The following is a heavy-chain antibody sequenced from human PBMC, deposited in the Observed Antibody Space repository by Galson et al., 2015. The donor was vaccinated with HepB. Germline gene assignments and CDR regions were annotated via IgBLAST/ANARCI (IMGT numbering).Heavy chain of an antibody. V-gene: IGHV3-30*18. CDR1: GFTFSSYG. Sequence: SLRLSCAASGFTFSSYGMHWVRQAPGKGLEWVAVISYDGSNKYYADSVKGRFTISRDNSKNTLYLQMNSLRAEDTAVYYCAKEAILWRLNYYYYYMDVWGKGTTVTVSS. CDR3: AKEAILWRLNYYYYYMDV. CDR2: ISYDGSNK. J-gene: IGHJ6*03. D-gene: IGHD2-21*01.